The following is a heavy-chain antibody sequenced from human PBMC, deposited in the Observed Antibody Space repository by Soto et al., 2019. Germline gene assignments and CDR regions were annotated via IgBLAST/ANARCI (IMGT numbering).Heavy chain of an antibody. CDR2: ISSSSSTI. CDR3: ARQIAFDSSGYYSHYYYGMDV. D-gene: IGHD3-22*01. V-gene: IGHV3-48*02. CDR1: GFTFSRYS. Sequence: EVQLVESGGGLVQPGGSLRLSCAASGFTFSRYSMNWVRQAPGKGLEWVSYISSSSSTIYYADSVKGRFTISRDNAKNSLYLQMNSLRDEDTAVYYCARQIAFDSSGYYSHYYYGMDVWGQGTTVTVSS. J-gene: IGHJ6*02.